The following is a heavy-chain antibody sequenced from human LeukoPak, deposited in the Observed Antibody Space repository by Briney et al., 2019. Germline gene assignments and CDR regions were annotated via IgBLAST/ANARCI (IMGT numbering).Heavy chain of an antibody. J-gene: IGHJ4*02. CDR2: IKQDGSEK. V-gene: IGHV3-7*01. Sequence: GGSLRLSCVASGFSFSSYWMAWVRQAPGKGPEWVASIKQDGSEKFYADSAKGRFTISKDNAQNSLYLRMNSLRGEDTAVYYCAREDHSNYEYWGQGTSVTVSS. D-gene: IGHD4-11*01. CDR1: GFSFSSYW. CDR3: AREDHSNYEY.